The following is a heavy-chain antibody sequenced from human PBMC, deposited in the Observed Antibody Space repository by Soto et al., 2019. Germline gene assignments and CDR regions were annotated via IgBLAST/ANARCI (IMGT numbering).Heavy chain of an antibody. CDR1: GDSISSASYY. CDR2: IYYSGST. J-gene: IGHJ5*02. D-gene: IGHD5-12*01. Sequence: TLSLTCTVSGDSISSASYYWSWIRQPPGKGLEWIGYIYYSGSTYYNPSLKSRVTISVDTSKNQFSLKLSSVTAADTAVYYCARGGYSGYELNWFDPWGQGTLVTVSS. V-gene: IGHV4-30-4*01. CDR3: ARGGYSGYELNWFDP.